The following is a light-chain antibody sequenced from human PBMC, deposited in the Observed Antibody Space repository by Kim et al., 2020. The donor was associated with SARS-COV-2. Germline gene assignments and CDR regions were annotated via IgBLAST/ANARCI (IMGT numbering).Light chain of an antibody. CDR2: GVI. Sequence: EMSTPSGVARQSVSSNYLAWYQHKPGQAPRLLIYGVINRATGIPDRFGGSGSGTDFTLTISRLEPEDFAVYYCQQHGSSPPYTCGQGTKLEI. CDR1: QSVSSNY. CDR3: QQHGSSPPYT. J-gene: IGKJ2*01. V-gene: IGKV3-20*01.